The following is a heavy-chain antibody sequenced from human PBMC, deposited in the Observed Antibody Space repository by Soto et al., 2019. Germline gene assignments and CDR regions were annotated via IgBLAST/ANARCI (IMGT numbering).Heavy chain of an antibody. CDR2: INAGNGNT. CDR1: GYTFTSYA. Sequence: GASVKVSCKASGYTFTSYAMHWVRQAPGQRLEWMGWINAGNGNTKYSQKFQGRVTITRDTSASTAYMELSSLRSEDTAVYYCARDSYKYCSSTSCYFLGYYYGMDVWGQGTTVTVSS. V-gene: IGHV1-3*01. CDR3: ARDSYKYCSSTSCYFLGYYYGMDV. J-gene: IGHJ6*02. D-gene: IGHD2-2*01.